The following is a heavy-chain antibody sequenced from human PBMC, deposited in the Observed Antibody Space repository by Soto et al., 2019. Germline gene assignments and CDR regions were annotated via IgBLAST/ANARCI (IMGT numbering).Heavy chain of an antibody. CDR2: ISGSGGST. CDR3: AKDRITMILVVRAFDI. V-gene: IGHV3-23*01. Sequence: EVQLLESGGGLVQPGGSLRLSCAASGFTFSSYAMSWVRQAPGKGLEWVSAISGSGGSTYYADSVKGRFTISRDNSKNTLYLQMNSLRAEDTAVYYCAKDRITMILVVRAFDIWGQGTMVTVSS. CDR1: GFTFSSYA. J-gene: IGHJ3*02. D-gene: IGHD3-22*01.